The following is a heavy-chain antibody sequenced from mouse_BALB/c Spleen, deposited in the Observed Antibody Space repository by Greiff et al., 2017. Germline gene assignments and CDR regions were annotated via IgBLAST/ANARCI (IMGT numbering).Heavy chain of an antibody. CDR3: ASIWLRRGGYAMDY. Sequence: VQLQQSGAELAKPGASVKMSCKASGYTFTSYWMHWVKQRPGQGLEWIGYINPSTGYTEYNQKFKDKATLTADKSSSTAYMQLSSLTSEDSAVYYCASIWLRRGGYAMDYWGQGTSVTVSA. V-gene: IGHV1-7*01. CDR1: GYTFTSYW. CDR2: INPSTGYT. J-gene: IGHJ4*01. D-gene: IGHD2-2*01.